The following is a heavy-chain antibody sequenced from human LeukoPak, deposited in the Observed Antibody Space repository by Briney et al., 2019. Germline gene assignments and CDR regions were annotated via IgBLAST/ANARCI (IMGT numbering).Heavy chain of an antibody. D-gene: IGHD2-2*01. J-gene: IGHJ6*03. CDR2: IYYSGST. V-gene: IGHV4-30-4*01. Sequence: KPSQTLSLTCTVSGGSISSGDYYWSWIRQPPGKGLEWIGYIYYSGSTYYNPSLKSRVTISVDTSKNQFSLKLSSVTAADTAVYYCARRGCSSTSCLGEYYYYYMDVWGKGTTVTVSS. CDR1: GGSISSGDYY. CDR3: ARRGCSSTSCLGEYYYYYMDV.